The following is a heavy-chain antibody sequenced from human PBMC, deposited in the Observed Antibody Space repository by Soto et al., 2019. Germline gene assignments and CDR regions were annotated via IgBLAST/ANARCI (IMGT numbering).Heavy chain of an antibody. CDR3: ARGYSYGYLDY. CDR1: GGSISSGGYS. CDR2: IYHSGST. J-gene: IGHJ4*02. Sequence: PSETLSLTCAVSGGSISSGGYSWSWIRQPPGKGLEWIGYIYHSGSTYYNPSLKSRVTISVDRSKNQFSLKLSSVTAADTAVYYCARGYSYGYLDYCGQGTLVTVSS. D-gene: IGHD5-18*01. V-gene: IGHV4-30-2*01.